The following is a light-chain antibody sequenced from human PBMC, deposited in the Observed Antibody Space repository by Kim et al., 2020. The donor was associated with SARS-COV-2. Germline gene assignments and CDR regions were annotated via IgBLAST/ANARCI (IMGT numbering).Light chain of an antibody. Sequence: TGDRVTITCRASQGISSYLAWYQQKPGKAPKLLIYAASTLQSGVPSRFSGSGSGTDFTLTISCLQSEDFATYYCQQYYSYPRGITFGQGTRLEIK. J-gene: IGKJ5*01. CDR1: QGISSY. V-gene: IGKV1-8*01. CDR3: QQYYSYPRGIT. CDR2: AAS.